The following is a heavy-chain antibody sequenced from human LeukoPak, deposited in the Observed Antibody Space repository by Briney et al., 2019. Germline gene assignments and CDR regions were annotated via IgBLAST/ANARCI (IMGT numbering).Heavy chain of an antibody. V-gene: IGHV4-38-2*01. CDR2: IYHSGGT. Sequence: SETLSLTCAVSGYSISSGYYWGWIRQPPGKGLEWIGSIYHSGGTYYNPSLKSRVTISVHTSKNQFSLKLTSVTAADTAVYFCARRVVTIGDDAFDIWGQGTMVTVSS. D-gene: IGHD3-22*01. CDR1: GYSISSGYY. J-gene: IGHJ3*02. CDR3: ARRVVTIGDDAFDI.